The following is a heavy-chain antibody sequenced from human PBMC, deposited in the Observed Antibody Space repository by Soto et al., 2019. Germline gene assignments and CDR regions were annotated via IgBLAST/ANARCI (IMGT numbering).Heavy chain of an antibody. CDR3: ARDIAKGDFWSGYPYYYGMDV. Sequence: QVQLVQSGAEVKKPGSSVKVSRKASGGTFSSYAISWVRQAPGQGLEWMGGIIPIFGTANYAQKFQGRVTITADESTSTAYMELSSLRSEDTAVYYCARDIAKGDFWSGYPYYYGMDVWGQGTTVTVSS. CDR2: IIPIFGTA. D-gene: IGHD3-3*01. V-gene: IGHV1-69*01. CDR1: GGTFSSYA. J-gene: IGHJ6*02.